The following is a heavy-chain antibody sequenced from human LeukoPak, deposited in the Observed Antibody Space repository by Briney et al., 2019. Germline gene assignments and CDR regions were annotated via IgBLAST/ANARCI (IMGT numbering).Heavy chain of an antibody. CDR1: GFTFDDYG. J-gene: IGHJ4*02. D-gene: IGHD3-10*01. CDR2: VNWNGGST. CDR3: ARERYGSGNFDY. V-gene: IGHV3-20*04. Sequence: GGSLRLSCAASGFTFDDYGMNWVRQAPGKGLEWVAGVNWNGGSTGYADSVKGRFTISRDNAKNSLYLQMNSLRAEDTALYYCARERYGSGNFDYWGQGTLVTVSS.